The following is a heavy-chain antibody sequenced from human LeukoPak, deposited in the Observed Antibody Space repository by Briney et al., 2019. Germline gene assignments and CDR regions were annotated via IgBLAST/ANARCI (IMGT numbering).Heavy chain of an antibody. CDR1: GGSISSYY. CDR2: LYYSGST. J-gene: IGHJ4*02. D-gene: IGHD6-13*01. V-gene: IGHV4-59*08. CDR3: ARHTYSSSFIGDSDY. Sequence: SETLSLTCTVSGGSISSYYWSWIRPPPGKGLEGMGYLYYSGSTNYNPSLKSRVTISVDTSKNQFSLKLSSVTAADTAVYYCARHTYSSSFIGDSDYWGQGTLVTVSS.